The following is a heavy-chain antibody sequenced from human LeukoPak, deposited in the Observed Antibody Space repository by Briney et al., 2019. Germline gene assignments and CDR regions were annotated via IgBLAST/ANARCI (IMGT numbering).Heavy chain of an antibody. CDR1: GYSISSGYY. CDR3: ARDWVVTIFGVTRGYFDY. V-gene: IGHV4-38-2*02. J-gene: IGHJ4*02. CDR2: IYHSGST. Sequence: SETLSLTCTVSGYSISSGYYWGWIRQPPGKGLEWIGSIYHSGSTYYNPSLKSRVTISVDTSKNQFSLKLSSVTAADTAVYYCARDWVVTIFGVTRGYFDYWGQGTLVTVSS. D-gene: IGHD3-3*01.